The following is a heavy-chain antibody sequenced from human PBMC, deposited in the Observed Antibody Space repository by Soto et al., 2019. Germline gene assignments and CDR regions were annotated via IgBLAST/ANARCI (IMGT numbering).Heavy chain of an antibody. J-gene: IGHJ6*02. V-gene: IGHV1-69*13. Sequence: GASVKVSCKASGGTFSSYAISWVRQAPGQGLEWMGGIIPIFGTANYAQKFQGRVTITADESTSTAYMELSSLRSEDTAVYYCARGRDIVVVVAALYYYYGMDVWGQGTTVPVS. D-gene: IGHD2-15*01. CDR3: ARGRDIVVVVAALYYYYGMDV. CDR2: IIPIFGTA. CDR1: GGTFSSYA.